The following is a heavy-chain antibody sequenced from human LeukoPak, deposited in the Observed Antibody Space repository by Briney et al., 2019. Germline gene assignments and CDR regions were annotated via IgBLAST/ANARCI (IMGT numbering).Heavy chain of an antibody. J-gene: IGHJ4*02. V-gene: IGHV1-46*01. CDR1: GYTFTSYY. CDR2: IDPSGGST. D-gene: IGHD6-19*01. CDR3: ARVYSSGWDSDY. Sequence: ASVKVSCKASGYTFTSYYMHWVRQAPGQGLEWMGIIDPSGGSTCYAQKFQGRVTMTRDTSTSTVYMELSSLRSEDTAVYYCARVYSSGWDSDYWGQGTLVTVSS.